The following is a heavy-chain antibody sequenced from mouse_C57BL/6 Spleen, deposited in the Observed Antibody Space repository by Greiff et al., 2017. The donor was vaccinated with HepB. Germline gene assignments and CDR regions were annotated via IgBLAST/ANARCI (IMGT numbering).Heavy chain of an antibody. V-gene: IGHV1-4*01. Sequence: QVQLQQSGAELARPGASVKMSCKASGYTFTTYTMHWVKQRPGQGLEWIGYINPSSGFTKYNQKFKDKATLTADKSSSTAYMQLSSLTSDNSAVYYCARSKSPYYGSFAYWGQGTLVTVSA. CDR1: GYTFTTYT. J-gene: IGHJ3*01. CDR2: INPSSGFT. CDR3: ARSKSPYYGSFAY. D-gene: IGHD2-10*01.